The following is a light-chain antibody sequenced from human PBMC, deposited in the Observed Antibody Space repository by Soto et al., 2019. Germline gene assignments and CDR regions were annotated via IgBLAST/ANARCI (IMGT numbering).Light chain of an antibody. CDR1: QGISSA. CDR3: QQFNNYLSIT. V-gene: IGKV1D-13*01. Sequence: AIQLTQSRSSLSASVGDRVTITCRASQGISSALAWYQQKPGKAPKLLIYDASSLESGVPSRFSGSGSGTDFTLTISSLQPEDFATYYCQQFNNYLSITLGQGTRLEIK. J-gene: IGKJ5*01. CDR2: DAS.